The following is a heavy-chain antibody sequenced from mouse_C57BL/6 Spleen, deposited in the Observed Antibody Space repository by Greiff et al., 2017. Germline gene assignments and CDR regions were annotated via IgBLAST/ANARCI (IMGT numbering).Heavy chain of an antibody. CDR3: ASDDYEGGSKAMDY. J-gene: IGHJ4*01. D-gene: IGHD2-4*01. CDR2: IHPNSGST. V-gene: IGHV1-64*01. CDR1: GYTFTSYW. Sequence: QVQLQQPGAELVKPGASVKLSCKASGYTFTSYWMHWVKQRPGQGLEWIGMIHPNSGSTNYNEKFKSKATLTVDKSSSTAYMQLSSLTSEDSAVYYCASDDYEGGSKAMDYWGQGTSVTVSS.